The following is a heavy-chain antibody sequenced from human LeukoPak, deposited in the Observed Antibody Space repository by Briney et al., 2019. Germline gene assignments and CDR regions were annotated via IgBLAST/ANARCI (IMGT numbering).Heavy chain of an antibody. CDR1: GFTFTRFW. CDR3: SGRDDSRXPWAY. Sequence: GGSLRLSCGASGFTFTRFWMNWVRQAPGRGLEWVANIDPDRSHKYYVDSVKGRFTISRDNAKNSVYLQMNSLRAGDTAVYYCSGRDDSRXPWAYWGQGTLVSVSS. D-gene: IGHD4-11*01. J-gene: IGHJ4*02. V-gene: IGHV3-7*01. CDR2: IDPDRSHK.